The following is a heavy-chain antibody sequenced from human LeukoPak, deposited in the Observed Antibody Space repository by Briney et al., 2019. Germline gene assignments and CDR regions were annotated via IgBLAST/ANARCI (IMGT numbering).Heavy chain of an antibody. Sequence: ASVKVSCKASGYTFTSYAMHWVRQAPGQRLEWMEWINAGNGNTKYSQKFQGRVTITRDTSASTAYMELSSLRSEDTAVYYCARDDIVVVPAASSGMDVWGQGTTVTVSS. CDR3: ARDDIVVVPAASSGMDV. V-gene: IGHV1-3*01. D-gene: IGHD2-2*01. J-gene: IGHJ6*02. CDR2: INAGNGNT. CDR1: GYTFTSYA.